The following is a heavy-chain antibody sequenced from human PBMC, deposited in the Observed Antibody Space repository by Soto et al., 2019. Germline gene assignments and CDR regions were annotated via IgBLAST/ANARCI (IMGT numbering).Heavy chain of an antibody. J-gene: IGHJ6*02. Sequence: PSLTCAISGDSVSSNSAAWNWIRQSPSRGLEWLGRTYYRSKWYNDYAVSVKSRITINPDTSKNQFSLQLNSVTPEDTAVYYCARGRPCSRRWDNYYYGMDVWGQGNTVTVSS. D-gene: IGHD6-6*01. CDR1: GDSVSSNSAA. V-gene: IGHV6-1*01. CDR2: TYYRSKWYN. CDR3: ARGRPCSRRWDNYYYGMDV.